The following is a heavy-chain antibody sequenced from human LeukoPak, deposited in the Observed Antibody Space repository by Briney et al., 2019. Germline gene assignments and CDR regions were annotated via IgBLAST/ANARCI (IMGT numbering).Heavy chain of an antibody. CDR2: IYHSGST. Sequence: PSQTLSLTCAVSGGSISSGGYSWSWIRQPPGKGLEWIGYIYHSGSTYYNPSLKSRVTISVDRSKNQFSLKLSSVTAADTAVYYCARPYSGYDFDYWGQGTLVTVSS. D-gene: IGHD5-12*01. J-gene: IGHJ4*02. CDR3: ARPYSGYDFDY. V-gene: IGHV4-30-2*01. CDR1: GGSISSGGYS.